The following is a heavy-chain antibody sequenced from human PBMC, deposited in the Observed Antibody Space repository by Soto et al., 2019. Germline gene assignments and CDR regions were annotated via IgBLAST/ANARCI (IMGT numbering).Heavy chain of an antibody. D-gene: IGHD3-16*01. CDR3: ASVTFGGVVLAH. Sequence: PSETLSLTCTVSAASFSKYYWSWIRQPPGKGLEWIGYIYFNGNTNYNPSLKRRVTISIDTSKKQISLNLTSVTDADPAVYYCASVTFGGVVLAHWGQGTLVTVSS. V-gene: IGHV4-59*01. CDR1: AASFSKYY. J-gene: IGHJ4*02. CDR2: IYFNGNT.